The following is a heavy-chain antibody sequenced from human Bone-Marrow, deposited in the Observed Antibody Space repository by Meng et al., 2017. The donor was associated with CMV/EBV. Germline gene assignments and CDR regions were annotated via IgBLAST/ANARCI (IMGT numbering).Heavy chain of an antibody. J-gene: IGHJ1*01. V-gene: IGHV3-15*01. CDR2: IKSKTEGGTT. CDR3: TTDRRYQLPRIQH. D-gene: IGHD2-2*01. CDR1: GFTFSNAW. Sequence: GASLKISCAAAGFTFSNAWLNWIRQAPGKGLEWVGRIKSKTEGGTTDYAAPVKGRFTISRDDSKNTLYLQMNSLKTEDTAVYYCTTDRRYQLPRIQHWGQGTLVTVSS.